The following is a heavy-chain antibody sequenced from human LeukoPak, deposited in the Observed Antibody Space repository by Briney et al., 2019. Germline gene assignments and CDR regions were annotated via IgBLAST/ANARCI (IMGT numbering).Heavy chain of an antibody. CDR2: IYYSGST. D-gene: IGHD6-13*01. CDR1: GGSISGSSYY. Sequence: SETLSLTCTVSGGSISGSSYYWGWIRQPPGKGPEWIGSIYYSGSTYYNPSLKSRVTISVDTSKNQFSLKLSSVTAADTAVYYCARGERDSSSWSHKHYYYYYGMDVWGQGTTVTVSS. J-gene: IGHJ6*02. CDR3: ARGERDSSSWSHKHYYYYYGMDV. V-gene: IGHV4-39*02.